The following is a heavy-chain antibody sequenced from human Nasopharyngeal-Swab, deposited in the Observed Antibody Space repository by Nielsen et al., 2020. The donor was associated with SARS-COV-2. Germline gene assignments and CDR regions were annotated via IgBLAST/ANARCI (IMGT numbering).Heavy chain of an antibody. Sequence: GSLRLSCTVSGGSFSGYFWTWIRQPPGKALEWIGYISYSGSTNYNPSLKSRITMSVDTSKKQFSLKLSSVTAADTAMYYCARKDKYSRSYDYWGQGTLITVSS. V-gene: IGHV4-59*01. CDR3: ARKDKYSRSYDY. CDR1: GGSFSGYF. CDR2: ISYSGST. J-gene: IGHJ4*02. D-gene: IGHD6-13*01.